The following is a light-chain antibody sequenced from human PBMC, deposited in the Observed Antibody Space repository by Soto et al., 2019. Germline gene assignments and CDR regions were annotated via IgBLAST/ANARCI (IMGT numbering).Light chain of an antibody. Sequence: DIQMTQSPSTLAASVGDRVTITCRASQNVENYLAWYQQKPGKAPKLLIYKASGLESGVPSRFSGSGSGTEITLIISSLQPDDFATYYCQQYNSYSWTFAQGTKVDIK. CDR1: QNVENY. V-gene: IGKV1-5*03. J-gene: IGKJ1*01. CDR3: QQYNSYSWT. CDR2: KAS.